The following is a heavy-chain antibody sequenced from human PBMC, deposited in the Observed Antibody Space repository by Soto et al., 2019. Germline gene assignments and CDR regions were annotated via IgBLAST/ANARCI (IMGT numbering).Heavy chain of an antibody. CDR1: GFTFSSYA. V-gene: IGHV3-23*01. J-gene: IGHJ3*02. Sequence: PGGSLRLSCAASGFTFSSYAMSWVRQAPGKGLEWVSAISGSGGSTYYADSVKGRFTISRDNSKNTLYLQMNSLRAEDTAVYYCAKDWNDSSGYYPLDAFDIWGQGTMVTVSS. CDR3: AKDWNDSSGYYPLDAFDI. CDR2: ISGSGGST. D-gene: IGHD3-22*01.